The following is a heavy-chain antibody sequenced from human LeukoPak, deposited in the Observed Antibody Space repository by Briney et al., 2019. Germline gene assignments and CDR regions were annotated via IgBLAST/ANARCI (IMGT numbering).Heavy chain of an antibody. D-gene: IGHD5-18*01. CDR2: VIGSGKST. CDR3: ARVKYSYGYVDY. J-gene: IGHJ4*02. CDR1: GFTFNTYA. Sequence: PGGSLRLSCAASGFTFNTYAMSWVRQAPGKGLEWVSGVIGSGKSTFYADSVKGRFTISRDNSKNTLYLQMNSLRAEDTAVYYCARVKYSYGYVDYWGQGTLVTVSS. V-gene: IGHV3-23*01.